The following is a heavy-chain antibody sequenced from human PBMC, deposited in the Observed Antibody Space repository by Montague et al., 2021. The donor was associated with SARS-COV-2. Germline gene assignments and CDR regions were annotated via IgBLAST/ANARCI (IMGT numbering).Heavy chain of an antibody. CDR2: IYPGDSDT. D-gene: IGHD1-14*01. CDR1: GYRFSSYW. CDR3: ARRIHGTYYFDY. Sequence: QSGAEVKKPGESLKISCKGSGYRFSSYWIGWVRQMSGKGLEWMGIIYPGDSDTRYSSSFQGQVTISADKSITTAYLQWSSLKASDTAMYYCARRIHGTYYFDYWGQGTRVTVSS. J-gene: IGHJ4*02. V-gene: IGHV5-51*01.